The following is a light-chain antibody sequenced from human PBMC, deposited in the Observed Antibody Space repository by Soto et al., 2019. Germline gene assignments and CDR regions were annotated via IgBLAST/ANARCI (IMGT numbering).Light chain of an antibody. V-gene: IGKV3-11*01. J-gene: IGKJ1*01. CDR3: QQRSNWPRT. CDR1: QPVSTY. Sequence: EIVLTQSPTTLSLSPGERATLSCRASQPVSTYLAWYQQKPGQAPRLLIYDVSYRATGIPARFSGSGSGTDFTLTISSLEPEDFAVYYCQQRSNWPRTFGQGTKVEI. CDR2: DVS.